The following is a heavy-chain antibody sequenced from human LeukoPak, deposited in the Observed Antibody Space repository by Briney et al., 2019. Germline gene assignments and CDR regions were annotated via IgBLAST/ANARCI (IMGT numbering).Heavy chain of an antibody. CDR1: GYTFTGYY. CDR2: INPNSGGT. V-gene: IGHV1-2*02. Sequence: GASVKVSCKASGYTFTGYYMHWVRQASGQGLEWMGWINPNSGGTNYAQKFQGRVTMTRDTSITTAYMELSRLRSDDTAVYYCARDPELEGDFDYWGQGALVTVSS. J-gene: IGHJ4*02. CDR3: ARDPELEGDFDY. D-gene: IGHD1-1*01.